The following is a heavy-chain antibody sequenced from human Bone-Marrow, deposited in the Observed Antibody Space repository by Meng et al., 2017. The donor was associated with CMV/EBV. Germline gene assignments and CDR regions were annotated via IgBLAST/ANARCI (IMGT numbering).Heavy chain of an antibody. CDR1: GFTFSSYA. V-gene: IGHV3-23*03. CDR3: ARDGVTAKYYYSGMDV. J-gene: IGHJ6*02. Sequence: GESLKISCAASGFTFSSYAMSWVRQAPGKGLEWVSVIYSGGSSTYYADSVKGRFTISRDNAKNSLYLQMNSLRAEDTAVYYCARDGVTAKYYYSGMDVWGQGTTVTVSS. CDR2: IYSGGSST. D-gene: IGHD2-21*02.